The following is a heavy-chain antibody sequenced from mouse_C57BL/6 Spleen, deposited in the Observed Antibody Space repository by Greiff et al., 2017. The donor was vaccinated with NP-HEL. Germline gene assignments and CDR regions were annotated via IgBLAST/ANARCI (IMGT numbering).Heavy chain of an antibody. CDR1: GYTFTDYY. CDR2: INPYNGGT. V-gene: IGHV1-19*01. J-gene: IGHJ4*01. CDR3: ARGVSPCMDY. Sequence: EVQLQQSGPVLVKPGASVKMSCKASGYTFTDYYMNWVKQSHGKSLEWIGVINPYNGGTSYNQKFKGKATLTVYKSSSTAYMELNSLTSEDSAVYYCARGVSPCMDYWGQGTSVTVSS.